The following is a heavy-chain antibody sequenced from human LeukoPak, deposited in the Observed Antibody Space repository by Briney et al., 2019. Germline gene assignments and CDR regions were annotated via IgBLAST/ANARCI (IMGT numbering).Heavy chain of an antibody. V-gene: IGHV3-7*05. CDR1: GFTFSRYW. CDR3: ARDSEWGLLRYDY. CDR2: IKQDGTEK. D-gene: IGHD1-26*01. J-gene: IGHJ4*02. Sequence: PGGSLRLSCAASGFTFSRYWMTWVRQAPGKGLEWVANIKQDGTEKYYVDSVKGRFTISRDNAKNSLYLQMNSLRAEDTAVYYCARDSEWGLLRYDYWGQGTLVTVSS.